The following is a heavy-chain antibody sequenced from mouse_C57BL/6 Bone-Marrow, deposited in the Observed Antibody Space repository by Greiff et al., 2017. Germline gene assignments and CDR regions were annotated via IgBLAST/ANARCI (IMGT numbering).Heavy chain of an antibody. V-gene: IGHV1-62-2*01. CDR3: ARHESYYDYEGYFDY. J-gene: IGHJ2*01. D-gene: IGHD2-4*01. CDR2: FYPGSGSI. Sequence: VQLQQSGAELVKPGASVKLSCKASGYIFTEYTIHWVKQRSGQGIEWIGWFYPGSGSIKYNERFKDKATLTADKSSNTVYMELSRFTSEDSAVYFCARHESYYDYEGYFDYWGQGTTLTVSS. CDR1: GYIFTEYT.